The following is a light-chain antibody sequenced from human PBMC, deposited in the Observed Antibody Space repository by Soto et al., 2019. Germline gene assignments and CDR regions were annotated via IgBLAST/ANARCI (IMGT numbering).Light chain of an antibody. J-gene: IGKJ3*01. CDR3: QQRSNWRFT. CDR2: DAS. Sequence: EIVLTQSPATLSLSPGERATLSCRASQSVNSYLAWYQQKPGQAPRLLIYDASNRATGIPARFSGGGSGTDFTLTISSLEPDDFAVYYCQQRSNWRFTFGPGTRVDIK. V-gene: IGKV3-11*01. CDR1: QSVNSY.